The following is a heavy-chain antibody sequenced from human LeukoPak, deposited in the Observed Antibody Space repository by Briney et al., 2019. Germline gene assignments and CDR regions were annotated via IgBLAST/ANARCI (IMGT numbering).Heavy chain of an antibody. CDR1: GGSISSSSYY. V-gene: IGHV4-39*07. CDR2: IYYSGST. D-gene: IGHD3-9*01. J-gene: IGHJ5*02. CDR3: ARGRYYDILTGYNWFDP. Sequence: SETLSLTCTVSGGSISSSSYYWGWIRQPPGKGLEWIGSIYYSGSTYYNPSLKSRVTISVDTSTNQFSLKLSSVTAADTAVYYCARGRYYDILTGYNWFDPWGQGTLVTVSS.